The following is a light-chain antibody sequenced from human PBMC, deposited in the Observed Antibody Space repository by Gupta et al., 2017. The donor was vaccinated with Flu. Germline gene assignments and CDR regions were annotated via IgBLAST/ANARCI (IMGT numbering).Light chain of an antibody. V-gene: IGKV3-20*01. Sequence: GALSLSPGERATLSCRASQSVTSNYLAWYRQKSGQAPRLLIYDASIRATGIPDRFSGSGSGTDFTLTISRLEPEDFAVYYCHHYGSSQWTFGQGTKVEIK. CDR2: DAS. J-gene: IGKJ1*01. CDR3: HHYGSSQWT. CDR1: QSVTSNY.